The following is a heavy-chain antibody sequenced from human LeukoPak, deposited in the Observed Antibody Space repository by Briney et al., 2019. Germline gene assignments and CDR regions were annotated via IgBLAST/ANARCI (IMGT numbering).Heavy chain of an antibody. CDR2: MNPNSGNT. V-gene: IGHV1-8*03. CDR3: ARGGYCSSTSCYGSVYNWFDP. D-gene: IGHD2-2*01. J-gene: IGHJ5*02. Sequence: GASVKVSCKASGGTFSSYAISWVRQAPGQGLEWMGWMNPNSGNTGYAQKFQGRVTITRNTSISTAYMELSSLRSEDTAVYYCARGGYCSSTSCYGSVYNWFDPWGQGTLVTVSS. CDR1: GGTFSSYA.